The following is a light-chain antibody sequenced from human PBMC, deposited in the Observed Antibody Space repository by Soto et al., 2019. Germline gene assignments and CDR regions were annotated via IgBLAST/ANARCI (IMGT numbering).Light chain of an antibody. CDR3: HQSLTTPRT. Sequence: DIHMTQSPSSLSASVGDRVTITCRASQSIGTYLNWYQQNPGKAPNLLIYAASRLQSGVPSRFSGSGSGTDFTLTISSXQPEDFATYYCHQSLTTPRTFGQGTKVDSK. V-gene: IGKV1-39*01. CDR2: AAS. CDR1: QSIGTY. J-gene: IGKJ1*01.